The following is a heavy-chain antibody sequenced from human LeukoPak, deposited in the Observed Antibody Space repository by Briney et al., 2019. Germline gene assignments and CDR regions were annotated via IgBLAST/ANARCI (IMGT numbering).Heavy chain of an antibody. J-gene: IGHJ5*02. V-gene: IGHV4-34*01. D-gene: IGHD6-13*01. CDR3: ARGRRSSSCFDP. Sequence: SETLSLTCGVYGGSFSGYYWSWIRQPPGKGLEWIGEINHSGSTNYNPSLKSRVTISVDTSKNQFSLKLSSVTAADTAVYYCARGRRSSSCFDPWGQGTLVTVSS. CDR1: GGSFSGYY. CDR2: INHSGST.